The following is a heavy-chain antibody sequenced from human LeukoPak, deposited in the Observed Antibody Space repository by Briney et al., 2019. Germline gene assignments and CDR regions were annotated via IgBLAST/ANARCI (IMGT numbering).Heavy chain of an antibody. J-gene: IGHJ4*02. Sequence: GESLKISCKGSGYSFTSYWIGWVRQMPGKGLEWMGIIYPGDSDTRYSPSFEGQVTISADKSISTAYLHWSGLKASDSAMYYCGRRISGHWVFDSWGQGTLVTVSS. CDR1: GYSFTSYW. CDR2: IYPGDSDT. CDR3: GRRISGHWVFDS. V-gene: IGHV5-51*01. D-gene: IGHD3-3*02.